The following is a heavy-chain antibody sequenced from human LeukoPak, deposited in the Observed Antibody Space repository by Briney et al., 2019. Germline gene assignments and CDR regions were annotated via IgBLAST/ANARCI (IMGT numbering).Heavy chain of an antibody. CDR1: GFTFSDYY. D-gene: IGHD5-18*01. CDR3: ARAKDRGVNRAMVSLGY. V-gene: IGHV3-11*01. J-gene: IGHJ4*02. CDR2: ISSSGSTI. Sequence: GGSLRLSCAASGFTFSDYYMSWIRQAPGKGLEWVSYISSSGSTIYYADSVKGRFTISRDNAKNSLYLQMNSLRAEDTAVYYCARAKDRGVNRAMVSLGYWGQGTLVTVSS.